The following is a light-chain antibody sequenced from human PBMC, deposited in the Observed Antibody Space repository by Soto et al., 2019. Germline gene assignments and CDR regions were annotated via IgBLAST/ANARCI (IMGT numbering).Light chain of an antibody. V-gene: IGKV3-11*01. Sequence: EIVLTQSPGTLSLSPGERATLSCRASQSVSSYLAWYQQKPGQAPRLLIYDASNRATGIPARFSGSGSGTDFTLTISSLEPEDFAVYYCQQRSNWPPTWTFGQGTKVDNK. CDR3: QQRSNWPPTWT. CDR1: QSVSSY. J-gene: IGKJ1*01. CDR2: DAS.